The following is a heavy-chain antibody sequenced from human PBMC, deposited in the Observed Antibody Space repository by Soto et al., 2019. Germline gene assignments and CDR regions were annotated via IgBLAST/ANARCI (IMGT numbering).Heavy chain of an antibody. CDR2: ISGIRDYI. V-gene: IGHV3-21*06. D-gene: IGHD3-10*01. CDR1: GFTLSYYP. CDR3: AREGVHNYTEYYFDY. Sequence: PGGSLRLSCAASGFTLSYYPLHWVRRAPGKGLEWVSSISGIRDYIRYADSVKGRFTISRDNAKTSLYLQMNSLTAEDTAVYYCAREGVHNYTEYYFDYWGQGTLVTVSS. J-gene: IGHJ4*02.